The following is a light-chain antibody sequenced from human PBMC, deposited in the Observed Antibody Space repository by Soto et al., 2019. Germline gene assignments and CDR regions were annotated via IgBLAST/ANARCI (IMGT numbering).Light chain of an antibody. CDR2: DAS. J-gene: IGKJ4*01. V-gene: IGKV3-20*01. Sequence: IVLTQSPDTLSLSPGAGATLSCRTSHSVSGRYLAWYQQRPGQAPRLLIYDASSRATGIPDRFSGSGSGTDFTLTISSLEPEDSAVYYCQQYGSSPLLTFGGGTKVEIK. CDR3: QQYGSSPLLT. CDR1: HSVSGRY.